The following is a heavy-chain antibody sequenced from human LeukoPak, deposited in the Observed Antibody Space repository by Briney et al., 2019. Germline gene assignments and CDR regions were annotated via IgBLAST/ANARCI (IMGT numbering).Heavy chain of an antibody. V-gene: IGHV1-69*13. D-gene: IGHD6-19*01. Sequence: GASVKVSCKASGGTFSSYAISWVRRAPGQGLEWMGGIIPIFGTANYAQKFQGRVTTTADESTSTAYMELSSLRSEDTAVYYCARARSSGWYYYGMDVWGQGTTVTVSS. J-gene: IGHJ6*02. CDR2: IIPIFGTA. CDR3: ARARSSGWYYYGMDV. CDR1: GGTFSSYA.